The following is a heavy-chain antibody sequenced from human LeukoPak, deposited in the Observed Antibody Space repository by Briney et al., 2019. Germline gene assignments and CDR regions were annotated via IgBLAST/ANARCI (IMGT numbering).Heavy chain of an antibody. V-gene: IGHV4-59*12. CDR3: ARAGDFWSGYSGIYFDY. D-gene: IGHD3-3*01. CDR2: IYYSGST. CDR1: GGSISSYY. Sequence: PSETLSLTCTVSGGSISSYYWSWIRQPPGKGLEWMGYIYYSGSTNYNPSLKSRVTMSVDTSKNQFSLKLSSVTAADSAVYYCARAGDFWSGYSGIYFDYWGQGTLVTVSS. J-gene: IGHJ4*02.